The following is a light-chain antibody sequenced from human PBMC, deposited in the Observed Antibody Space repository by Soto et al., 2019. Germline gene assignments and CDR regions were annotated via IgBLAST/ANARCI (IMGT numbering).Light chain of an antibody. CDR3: QQYYSIPPT. V-gene: IGKV4-1*01. CDR1: QSILYNSNNKNY. Sequence: DIVMTQSPDSLAVSLGERATINCKSSQSILYNSNNKNYLAWYQQKPGQPPKLLIYWASTRESGVPDRFSGSGSGTDFPLTISSLQAEDVAVYYCQQYYSIPPTFGQGTKLEIK. J-gene: IGKJ2*01. CDR2: WAS.